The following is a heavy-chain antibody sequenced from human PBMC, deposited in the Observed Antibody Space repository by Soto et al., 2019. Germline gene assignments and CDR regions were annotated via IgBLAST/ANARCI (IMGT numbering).Heavy chain of an antibody. J-gene: IGHJ6*02. V-gene: IGHV1-2*02. CDR2: INPSSGAT. CDR3: AKDPNIVVGTGGLDV. D-gene: IGHD2-15*01. CDR1: GYSFTDYY. Sequence: ASVKVSCKASGYSFTDYYMHWVRQAPGQGLEWMGWINPSSGATKYAQNFQGRVTMTRVTSISTAYLVLGSLRSDDTALYYCAKDPNIVVGTGGLDVWGRGTKVTVSS.